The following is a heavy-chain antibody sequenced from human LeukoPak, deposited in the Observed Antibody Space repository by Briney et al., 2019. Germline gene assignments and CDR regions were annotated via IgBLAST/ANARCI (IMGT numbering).Heavy chain of an antibody. Sequence: PGGSLRLSCAASGFTFSSYAMGWVRQAPGKGLEWVSGISGSGGSTYYADSVKGRFTISRDNSKNTLYLQMNSLRAEDTAVYYCAKDGDSSSSDDAFDIWGQGTMVTVSS. CDR1: GFTFSSYA. CDR2: ISGSGGST. D-gene: IGHD6-6*01. V-gene: IGHV3-23*01. CDR3: AKDGDSSSSDDAFDI. J-gene: IGHJ3*02.